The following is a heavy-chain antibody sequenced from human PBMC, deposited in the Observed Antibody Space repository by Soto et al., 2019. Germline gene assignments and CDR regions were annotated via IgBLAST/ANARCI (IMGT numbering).Heavy chain of an antibody. V-gene: IGHV1-69*12. CDR3: ASESRYCSGGSCYFLPGIDY. Sequence: QVQLVQSGAEVKKPGSSVKVSCKASGGTFSSYAISWVRQAPGQGLEWMGGIIPIFGTANYAQKFQGRVTITADESTSTDYMELSSLRSEDTAVYYCASESRYCSGGSCYFLPGIDYWGQGTLVTVSS. CDR2: IIPIFGTA. CDR1: GGTFSSYA. J-gene: IGHJ4*02. D-gene: IGHD2-15*01.